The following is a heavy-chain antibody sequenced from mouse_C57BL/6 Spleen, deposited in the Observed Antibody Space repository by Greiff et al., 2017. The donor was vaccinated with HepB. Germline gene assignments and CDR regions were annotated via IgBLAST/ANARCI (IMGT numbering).Heavy chain of an antibody. CDR2: IWSGGST. D-gene: IGHD2-12*01. J-gene: IGHJ3*01. V-gene: IGHV2-2*01. CDR3: ARRGYNYDGDWFAY. CDR1: GFSLTSYG. Sequence: QVQLKESGPGLVQPSQSLSITCTVSGFSLTSYGVHWVRQSPGKGLEWLGVIWSGGSTDYNAAFISRLSISKDNSKSQVFFKMNSLQADDTAIYYCARRGYNYDGDWFAYWGQGTLVTVSA.